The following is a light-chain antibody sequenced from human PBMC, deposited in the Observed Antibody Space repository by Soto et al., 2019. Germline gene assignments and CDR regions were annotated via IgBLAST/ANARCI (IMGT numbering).Light chain of an antibody. Sequence: QSPSSLSASVGDRISITCRSFQTIGNSLNWYQQKPGRAPQLLIFAASSLHSGVPPRFSGGGSGTHFTLTITTTQPEDAAIYYCQQSYSVPYTFGQG. CDR2: AAS. CDR1: QTIGNS. V-gene: IGKV1-39*01. CDR3: QQSYSVPYT. J-gene: IGKJ2*01.